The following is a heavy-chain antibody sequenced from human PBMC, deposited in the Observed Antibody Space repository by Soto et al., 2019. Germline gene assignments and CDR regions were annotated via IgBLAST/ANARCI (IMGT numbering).Heavy chain of an antibody. V-gene: IGHV3-23*01. CDR1: GFTFSSYA. J-gene: IGHJ5*02. D-gene: IGHD1-7*01. CDR3: AKDSPNWNYVGGWFDP. Sequence: PGGSLRLSCAASGFTFSSYAMSWVRQAPGKGLEWVSAISGSGGSTYYADSVKGRFTISRDNSKNTLYLQMNSLRAEDTAVYYCAKDSPNWNYVGGWFDPWGQGTLVTVSS. CDR2: ISGSGGST.